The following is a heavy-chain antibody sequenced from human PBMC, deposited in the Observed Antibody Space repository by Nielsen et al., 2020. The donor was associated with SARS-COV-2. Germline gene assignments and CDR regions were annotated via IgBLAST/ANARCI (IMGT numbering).Heavy chain of an antibody. CDR3: ARLQLDYYYYYYGMDV. Sequence: SETLSLTCAVSGGSISSSNWWSWVRQPPGKGLEWIGEIYHSGSTNYNPSLKSRVTISVDKSKNQFSLKLSSVTAADTAVYYCARLQLDYYYYYYGMDVWGQGTTVTVSS. V-gene: IGHV4-4*02. J-gene: IGHJ6*02. CDR1: GGSISSSNW. D-gene: IGHD6-13*01. CDR2: IYHSGST.